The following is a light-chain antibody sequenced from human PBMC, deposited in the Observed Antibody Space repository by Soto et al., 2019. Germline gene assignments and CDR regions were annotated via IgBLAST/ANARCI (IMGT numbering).Light chain of an antibody. J-gene: IGKJ1*01. CDR2: LTS. CDR1: QALNTR. CDR3: QQYNSYPWT. V-gene: IGKV3D-11*01. Sequence: EIVLTQSPATLSAFPGDRVTLSCRASQALNTRLAWYQHKPGQAPRLLIYLTSNRAAGVPSRFSAWGSETVFTLTISDVQPEDFAVYYCQQYNSYPWTFGQGTKVEIK.